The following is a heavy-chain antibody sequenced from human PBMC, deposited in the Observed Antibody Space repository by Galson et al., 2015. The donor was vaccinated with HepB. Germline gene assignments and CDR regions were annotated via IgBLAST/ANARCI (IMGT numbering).Heavy chain of an antibody. V-gene: IGHV3-11*01. CDR3: ARDQYDILTDPYVRAGYYYYMDV. Sequence: SLRLSCAGSGFTFSDYYISWVRQAPGKGLEWISKVSSSGSTTYYAGSVKGRFTISRDNAKKSVYLQINSLRAEDTALYFCARDQYDILTDPYVRAGYYYYMDVWGKGTTGTVS. J-gene: IGHJ6*03. CDR2: VSSSGSTT. D-gene: IGHD3-9*01. CDR1: GFTFSDYY.